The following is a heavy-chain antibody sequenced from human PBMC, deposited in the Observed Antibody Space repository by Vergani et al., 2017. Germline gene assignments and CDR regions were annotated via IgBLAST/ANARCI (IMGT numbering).Heavy chain of an antibody. J-gene: IGHJ4*02. D-gene: IGHD1-14*01. V-gene: IGHV3-23*01. CDR3: AKDGRGIPDRFDY. CDR2: ISGSGGST. Sequence: EVQLLESGGGLVQPGGSLRLSCAASGFTFSSYAMSWVRQAPGKGLEWVSAISGSGGSTYYADSVKSRFTISRDNSKNTLYLQMNSLRAEDTAVYYCAKDGRGIPDRFDYWGQGTLVTVSS. CDR1: GFTFSSYA.